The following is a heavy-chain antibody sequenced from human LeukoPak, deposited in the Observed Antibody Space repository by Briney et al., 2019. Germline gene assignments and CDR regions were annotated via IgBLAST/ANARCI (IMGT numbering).Heavy chain of an antibody. V-gene: IGHV1-2*06. Sequence: GASVKVSCMASGYTFTGYYMHWVRQAPGQGLEWMGRINPNSGGTNYAQKFQGRVTMTRDTSISTAYMELSRLRSDDTAVYYCARVDYYDSSGPFGYWGQGTLVTVSS. CDR2: INPNSGGT. CDR3: ARVDYYDSSGPFGY. CDR1: GYTFTGYY. J-gene: IGHJ4*02. D-gene: IGHD3-22*01.